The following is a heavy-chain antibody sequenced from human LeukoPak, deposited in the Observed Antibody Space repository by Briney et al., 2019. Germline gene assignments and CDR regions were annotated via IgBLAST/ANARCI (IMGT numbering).Heavy chain of an antibody. CDR2: INPNSGGT. D-gene: IGHD6-25*01. J-gene: IGHJ4*02. CDR3: ARERTPGSGYGVDY. Sequence: GASVKVSCKASGYTFTGHYMHWVRQAPGQGLEWMGWINPNSGGTNYAQKFQGRVTMTRDTSISTAYMELSRLRSDDTAVYYCARERTPGSGYGVDYWGQGTVVTVSS. CDR1: GYTFTGHY. V-gene: IGHV1-2*02.